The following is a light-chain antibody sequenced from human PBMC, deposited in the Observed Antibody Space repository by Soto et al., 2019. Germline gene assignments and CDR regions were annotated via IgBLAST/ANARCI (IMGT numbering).Light chain of an antibody. CDR2: DAS. V-gene: IGKV3-11*01. J-gene: IGKJ4*01. CDR3: QQRSNWPT. CDR1: QSVNSY. Sequence: EIVLTQSPATLSLSPGDRATLTCRASQSVNSYLAWYQQKPGQAPRLLIYDASNRATGIPARFSGSGSGTDFTLPISSLEPEDFAVYYCQQRSNWPTFGGGTKWIS.